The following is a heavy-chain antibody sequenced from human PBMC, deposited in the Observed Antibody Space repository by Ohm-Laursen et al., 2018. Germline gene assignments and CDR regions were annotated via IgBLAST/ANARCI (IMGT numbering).Heavy chain of an antibody. J-gene: IGHJ4*02. CDR1: GFTFSSYW. CDR3: ARDRTGPYGDYTDY. D-gene: IGHD4-17*01. Sequence: SLRLSCAASGFTFSSYWMSWVRQAPGKGLEWVANIKQDGSEKYYVDSVKGRFTISRDNAKNSLYLQMNSLRAEDTAVYYCARDRTGPYGDYTDYWGQGTLVTVSS. V-gene: IGHV3-7*03. CDR2: IKQDGSEK.